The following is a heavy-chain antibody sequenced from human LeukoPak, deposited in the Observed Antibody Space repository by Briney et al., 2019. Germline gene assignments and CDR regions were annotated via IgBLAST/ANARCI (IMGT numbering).Heavy chain of an antibody. CDR3: AKGYLGLCTGGSCFHFDY. J-gene: IGHJ4*02. D-gene: IGHD2-15*01. V-gene: IGHV3-30*02. CDR1: GFTFSNYG. CDR2: IRHDGNSK. Sequence: PGGSLRLSCAVSGFTFSNYGMHWVRQTPGKGLEWVAFIRHDGNSKFYADSVKGRFTISRDNSKNALYLQMDSLTDEDTAVYYCAKGYLGLCTGGSCFHFDYWGQGTLLTVSS.